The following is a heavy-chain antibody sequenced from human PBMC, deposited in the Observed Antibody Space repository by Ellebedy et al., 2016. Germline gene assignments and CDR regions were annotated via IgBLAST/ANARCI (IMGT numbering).Heavy chain of an antibody. CDR2: ISSSSSYI. V-gene: IGHV3-21*04. CDR3: ARVDDSSGYYHVDY. D-gene: IGHD3-22*01. CDR1: GFTFSSYS. J-gene: IGHJ4*02. Sequence: GGSLRLSXAASGFTFSSYSMNWVRQAPGKGLEWVSSISSSSSYIYYADSVKGRFTISRDNAKNSLYLQMNSLRAEDTAVYYCARVDDSSGYYHVDYWGQGTLVTVSS.